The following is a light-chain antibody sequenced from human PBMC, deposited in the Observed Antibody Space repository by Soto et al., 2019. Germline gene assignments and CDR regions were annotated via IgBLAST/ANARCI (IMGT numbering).Light chain of an antibody. V-gene: IGLV2-11*01. CDR3: CSYAGSYTFG. CDR1: SSVVGGYNY. CDR2: DVS. Sequence: QSALTQPRSVSGSPGQSVTISCTGTSSVVGGYNYVSWYQQHPGKAPKLMIYDVSKRPSGVPDRFSGSKSGNTASLTISGLQAEDEADYYCCSYAGSYTFGFGTGTKVTVL. J-gene: IGLJ1*01.